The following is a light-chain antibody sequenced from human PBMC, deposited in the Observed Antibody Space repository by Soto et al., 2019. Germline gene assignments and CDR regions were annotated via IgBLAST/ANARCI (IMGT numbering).Light chain of an antibody. CDR3: QQYHSYWT. J-gene: IGKJ1*01. Sequence: DFQMTQSPSTQSASVGDRVTITCRASQNIRSRLAWFQQKPGKAPKLLIYDASSLESGVPQRFSGSGSGTEFTLTISSLQADDFSTYDCQQYHSYWTFGQGTKVDIK. CDR1: QNIRSR. V-gene: IGKV1-5*01. CDR2: DAS.